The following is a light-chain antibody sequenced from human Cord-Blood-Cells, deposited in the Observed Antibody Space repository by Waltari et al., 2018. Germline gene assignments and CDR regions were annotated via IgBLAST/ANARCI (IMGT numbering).Light chain of an antibody. CDR3: QQYGSSPT. Sequence: EIVLTQSPGTLSLSPGERATLSCRASQSVSSSYLARYQQQPGQAPRLLIYGASSRATGIPDRFSGSGSGTDFTLTISRLEPEDFAVYYCQQYGSSPTFGQGAKVEIK. J-gene: IGKJ1*01. CDR2: GAS. V-gene: IGKV3-20*01. CDR1: QSVSSSY.